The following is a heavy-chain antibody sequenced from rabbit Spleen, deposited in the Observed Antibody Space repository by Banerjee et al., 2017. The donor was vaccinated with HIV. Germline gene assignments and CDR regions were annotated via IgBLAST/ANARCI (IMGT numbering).Heavy chain of an antibody. CDR1: GFSFSSNYW. V-gene: IGHV1S45*01. CDR2: INTINDVT. Sequence: QQQLEESGGDLVKPEGSLTLTCTASGFSFSSNYWISWVRQAPGKGLEWIGCINTINDVTWYASWAKGRFTISKTSSTTVTLQMTSLTAADTATYFCARDVNGGSYDFNLWGQGTLVTVS. CDR3: ARDVNGGSYDFNL. J-gene: IGHJ4*01. D-gene: IGHD5-1*01.